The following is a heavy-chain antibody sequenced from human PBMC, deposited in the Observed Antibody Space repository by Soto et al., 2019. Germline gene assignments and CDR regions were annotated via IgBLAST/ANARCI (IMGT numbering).Heavy chain of an antibody. CDR3: TRSYCSGNSCYSNDAFDI. V-gene: IGHV1-2*04. D-gene: IGHD2-15*01. CDR2: INPNSGGT. CDR1: GYTFTGYY. Sequence: QVQLVQSGAEVKQPGASVKVSCKASGYTFTGYYMHWVRQAPGQGLEWMGWINPNSGGTNYAQKFQGWVTMTRDTSISTAYMELSRLRSDDTAVYYCTRSYCSGNSCYSNDAFDIWGQGTMVTVSS. J-gene: IGHJ3*02.